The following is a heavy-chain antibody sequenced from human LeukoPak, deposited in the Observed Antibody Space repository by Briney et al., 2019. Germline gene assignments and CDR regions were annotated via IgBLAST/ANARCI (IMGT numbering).Heavy chain of an antibody. CDR3: ARSSLEYYDILTGFHE. CDR2: IFYSGST. V-gene: IGHV4-39*07. Sequence: SETLSLTCTVSGASINSDTSYWAWIRQPPGKGLEWVGNIFYSGSTSHKPSLKSRVTISVDTSKNQFSLKLSSVTAADTAVYYCARSSLEYYDILTGFHEWGQGTLVTVSS. CDR1: GASINSDTSY. J-gene: IGHJ1*01. D-gene: IGHD3-9*01.